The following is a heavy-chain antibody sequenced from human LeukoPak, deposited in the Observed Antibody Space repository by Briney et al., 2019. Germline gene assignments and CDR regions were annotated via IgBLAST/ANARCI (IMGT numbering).Heavy chain of an antibody. D-gene: IGHD2-2*02. V-gene: IGHV4-38-2*02. CDR2: IYHSGST. J-gene: IGHJ5*02. Sequence: XRPXXGXGLEGIGNIYHSGSTYYNPSLKSRVTISVDTSKNQFSLKLSSVTAADTAVYYCARAGLGYCSSTSCYTIGFWFDPCGQGTLVTVSS. CDR3: ARAGLGYCSSTSCYTIGFWFDP.